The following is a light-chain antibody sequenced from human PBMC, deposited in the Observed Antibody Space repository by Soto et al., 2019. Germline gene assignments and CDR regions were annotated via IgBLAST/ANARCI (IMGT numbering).Light chain of an antibody. CDR1: SSDVGGYDY. CDR2: DVS. Sequence: QSVLTQPASVSGSPGQSVTISCTGTSSDVGGYDYVSWFQQHPGKAPKLMIYDVSYRPSGISNRFSGSKSGNTASLSISGLQAEDEADYYCSSYTNTNTLEVFGTGTKVTVL. CDR3: SSYTNTNTLEV. V-gene: IGLV2-14*03. J-gene: IGLJ1*01.